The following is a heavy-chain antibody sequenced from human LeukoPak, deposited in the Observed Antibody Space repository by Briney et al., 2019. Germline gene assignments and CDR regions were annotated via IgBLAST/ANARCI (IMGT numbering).Heavy chain of an antibody. CDR1: GYTFTGHY. V-gene: IGHV1-2*02. J-gene: IGHJ3*02. D-gene: IGHD3-3*01. CDR2: INPNSGGT. CDR3: AKTYYDSWSGFLNAFNI. Sequence: ASVKVSCKASGYTFTGHYMHWVRQAPGQGLEWMGWINPNSGGTNYAQKFQGRVTMTRDTSISTAYMELSRLRSDDTAVYYCAKTYYDSWSGFLNAFNIWGQGTMVTVSS.